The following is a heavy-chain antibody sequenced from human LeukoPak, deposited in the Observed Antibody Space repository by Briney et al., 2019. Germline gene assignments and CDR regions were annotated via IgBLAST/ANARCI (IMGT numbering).Heavy chain of an antibody. CDR3: AREIAAAGTDY. V-gene: IGHV3-33*08. CDR1: GFTFSSYG. D-gene: IGHD6-13*01. J-gene: IGHJ4*02. Sequence: HAGGSLRLSCAASGFTFSSYGMHWVRQAPGKGLEWVAVIWYDGSNKYYADSVKGRFTISRDNSKNTLYLQMNSLRAEDTAVYYCAREIAAAGTDYWGQGTLVTISS. CDR2: IWYDGSNK.